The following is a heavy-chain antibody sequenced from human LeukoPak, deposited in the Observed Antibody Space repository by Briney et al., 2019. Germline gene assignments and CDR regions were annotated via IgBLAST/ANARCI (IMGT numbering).Heavy chain of an antibody. CDR3: ARVGMAVAGTFDY. Sequence: AVKVSCKASGGTFSSYAISWVRQAPAQGLEWMGGIIPIFGTANYAQKFQGRVTTTADESTSTAYMELSSLRSEDTAVYYCARVGMAVAGTFDYWGQGTLVTVSS. J-gene: IGHJ4*02. CDR2: IIPIFGTA. CDR1: GGTFSSYA. V-gene: IGHV1-69*13. D-gene: IGHD6-19*01.